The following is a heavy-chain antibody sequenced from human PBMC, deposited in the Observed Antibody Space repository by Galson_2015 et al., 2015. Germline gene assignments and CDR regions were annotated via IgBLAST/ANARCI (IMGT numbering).Heavy chain of an antibody. Sequence: SLRLSCAASGFTFSTYAMHWVRQAPGKRLEWVAVILYDGSNEYYADYVKGRFTISRDNSKNMLFLQMNSLRADDTAVYYCAKDLGYGSGILGDYWGQGTLVTVSS. CDR1: GFTFSTYA. D-gene: IGHD3-10*01. CDR3: AKDLGYGSGILGDY. CDR2: ILYDGSNE. J-gene: IGHJ4*02. V-gene: IGHV3-30*18.